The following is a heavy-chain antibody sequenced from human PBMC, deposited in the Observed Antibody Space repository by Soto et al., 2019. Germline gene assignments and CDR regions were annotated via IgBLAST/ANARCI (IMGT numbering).Heavy chain of an antibody. Sequence: SETLSLTCTVSGGSISSGGYYWSWIRQHPGKGLEWIGYIYYSGSTYYNPSLKSRVTISVDTSKNQFSLKLSSVTAADTAVYYCARATLDYYDSSGLDYWGQGTLVTVSS. CDR2: IYYSGST. D-gene: IGHD3-22*01. J-gene: IGHJ4*02. CDR3: ARATLDYYDSSGLDY. V-gene: IGHV4-31*03. CDR1: GGSISSGGYY.